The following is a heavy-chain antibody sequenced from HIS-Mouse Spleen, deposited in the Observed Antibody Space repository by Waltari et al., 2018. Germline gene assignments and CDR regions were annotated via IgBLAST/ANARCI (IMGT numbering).Heavy chain of an antibody. CDR1: GGSISSSSYY. J-gene: IGHJ2*01. D-gene: IGHD6-13*01. CDR2: IYYSGST. Sequence: QLQLQESGPGLVKPSETLSLTCTVSGGSISSSSYYWGWIRQPPGKGLEWIGSIYYSGSTYYTPSLKSRVTISVDTSKNQFSLKLSSVTAADTAVCYCAREIPYSSSWYDWYFDLWGRGTLVTVSS. V-gene: IGHV4-39*07. CDR3: AREIPYSSSWYDWYFDL.